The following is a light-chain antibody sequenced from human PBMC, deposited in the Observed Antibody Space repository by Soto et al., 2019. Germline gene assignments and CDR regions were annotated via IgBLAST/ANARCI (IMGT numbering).Light chain of an antibody. CDR3: QVWDSSSDHREV. V-gene: IGLV3-21*04. Sequence: SYELTQPPSVSVAPGKTARITCGGNNIGSKSVHWYQQKPGQAPVLVIYYDSDQPSGIPERFSGSNSGNTATLTISRVEAGDEADYYCQVWDSSSDHREVFGGGTKLTVL. CDR2: YDS. J-gene: IGLJ2*01. CDR1: NIGSKS.